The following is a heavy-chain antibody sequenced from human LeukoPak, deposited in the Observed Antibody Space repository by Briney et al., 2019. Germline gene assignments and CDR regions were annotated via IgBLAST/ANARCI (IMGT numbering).Heavy chain of an antibody. Sequence: GGSLRLSCAASGFTFRSFAMHWVRQAPGKGLEWVAAIWYDGSNKYYADSVKGRFTISRDNSKNTLFLQMDSLRAEDTAVYYCARASGDYGEYFDYWGQGTLVTVSS. CDR1: GFTFRSFA. J-gene: IGHJ4*02. D-gene: IGHD4-17*01. CDR3: ARASGDYGEYFDY. CDR2: IWYDGSNK. V-gene: IGHV3-33*01.